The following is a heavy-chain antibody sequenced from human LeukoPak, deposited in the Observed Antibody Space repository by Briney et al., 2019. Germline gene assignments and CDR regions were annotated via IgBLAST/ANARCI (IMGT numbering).Heavy chain of an antibody. V-gene: IGHV1-8*01. D-gene: IGHD5-18*01. Sequence: GASVKVSCKASGYTFTIYDINWVRQATGQGLGWMGGMNPNSGNTGYAQKFQGRVTMTRNTSISTAYMELSSLRSEDTAVYYCARAGYSYGSYRNQNFDYWGQGTLVTVSS. CDR3: ARAGYSYGSYRNQNFDY. J-gene: IGHJ4*02. CDR1: GYTFTIYD. CDR2: MNPNSGNT.